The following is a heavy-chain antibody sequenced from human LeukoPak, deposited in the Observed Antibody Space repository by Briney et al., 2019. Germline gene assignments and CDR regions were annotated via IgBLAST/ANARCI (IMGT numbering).Heavy chain of an antibody. J-gene: IGHJ5*02. CDR3: ARGRLAPPNWYDA. V-gene: IGHV4-59*01. CDR2: LYSSGNT. CDR1: GDSIISYY. D-gene: IGHD1-14*01. Sequence: SETLSLTCTVCGDSIISYYWTWIRQPPGKGLEWLGYLYSSGNTKYNPSLKSRVTMSVDTSKNQFSLRLTSVTAADTAVYYCARGRLAPPNWYDAWGQGILVTVSS.